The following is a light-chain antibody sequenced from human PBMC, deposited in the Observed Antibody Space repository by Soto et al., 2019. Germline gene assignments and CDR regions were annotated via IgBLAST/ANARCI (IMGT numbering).Light chain of an antibody. V-gene: IGLV2-14*01. CDR3: SSYTSSNTPVV. J-gene: IGLJ2*01. CDR1: SSDVGGYNY. CDR2: DVS. Sequence: QSGLTQPASVSGSPGQSITISCTGTSSDVGGYNYVSWYQQHPGKAPKLMIYDVSNRPSGVSNRFSGSKSGNTASLTISGLQAEDEADYYCSSYTSSNTPVVFGGGTKLTVL.